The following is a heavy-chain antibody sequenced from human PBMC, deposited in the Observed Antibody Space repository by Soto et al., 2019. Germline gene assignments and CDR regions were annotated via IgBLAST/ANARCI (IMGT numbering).Heavy chain of an antibody. D-gene: IGHD2-15*01. CDR3: ARGKRYCSGGSCYYFDY. V-gene: IGHV1-69*02. CDR1: GGTFSSYT. Sequence: SVKVSCKASGGTFSSYTISWVRQAPGQGLEWMGRIIPILGIANYAQKFQGRVTITADKSTSTAYMELSSLRSEDTAVYYCARGKRYCSGGSCYYFDYWGQGTLVTVSS. J-gene: IGHJ4*02. CDR2: IIPILGIA.